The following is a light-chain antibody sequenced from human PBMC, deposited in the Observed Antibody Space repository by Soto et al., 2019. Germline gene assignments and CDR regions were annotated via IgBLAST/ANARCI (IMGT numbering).Light chain of an antibody. J-gene: IGKJ1*01. Sequence: DVVMTQSPLSLPVIPGQPASISCRSSQSIVYSDGQAYLSWFQQRPGQSPRRLIYRASNRDSGVPDRFSGSGSGTDFTLQIDRVEAEDVGIYYCMQGTKWPPTFGRGTRVEIK. CDR3: MQGTKWPPT. CDR2: RAS. V-gene: IGKV2-30*01. CDR1: QSIVYSDGQAY.